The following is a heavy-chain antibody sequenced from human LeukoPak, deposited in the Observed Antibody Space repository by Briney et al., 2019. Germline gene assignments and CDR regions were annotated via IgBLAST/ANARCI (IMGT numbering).Heavy chain of an antibody. V-gene: IGHV4-30-2*01. J-gene: IGHJ4*02. CDR3: APPGDETFDY. CDR1: GGSISSGGYS. CDR2: IYHSGST. Sequence: PSQTLSLTCAVSGGSISSGGYSWSWIRQPPGKGLEWIGYIYHSGSTYYNPSLKSRVTISVDTSKNQFSLKLSSVTAADTAVYYCAPPGDETFDYWGQGTLVTVSS.